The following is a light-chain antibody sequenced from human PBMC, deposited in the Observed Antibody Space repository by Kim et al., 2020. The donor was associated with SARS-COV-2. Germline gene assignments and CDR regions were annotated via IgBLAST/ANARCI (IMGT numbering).Light chain of an antibody. CDR3: LLYMNNGISV. CDR2: TTD. V-gene: IGLV8-61*01. CDR1: FGSVSSNNY. Sequence: GGTGTITGGLKFGSVSSNNYPSWYRQTPGQPPRTLVYTTDTRSPGVPDRFSGSITGNKAALTITGAQADDESDYYCLLYMNNGISVFGGGTQLTVL. J-gene: IGLJ3*02.